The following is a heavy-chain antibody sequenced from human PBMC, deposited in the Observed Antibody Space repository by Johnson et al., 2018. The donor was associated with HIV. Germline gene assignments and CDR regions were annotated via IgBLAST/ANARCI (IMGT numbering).Heavy chain of an antibody. V-gene: IGHV3-30*03. CDR2: ISYDGSNK. Sequence: QVHLVESGGGLVQPGGSLRLSCAASGFTFSDHYMDWVRQAPGKGLEWVAVISYDGSNKYYADSVKGRFTISRDNSKNTLYLQMNSLRAEDTAVYYCVFFYASFDIWGQGTMVTVSS. D-gene: IGHD2/OR15-2a*01. J-gene: IGHJ3*02. CDR3: VFFYASFDI. CDR1: GFTFSDHY.